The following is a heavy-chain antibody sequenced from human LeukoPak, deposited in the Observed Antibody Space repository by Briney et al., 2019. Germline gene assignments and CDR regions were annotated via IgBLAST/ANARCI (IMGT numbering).Heavy chain of an antibody. D-gene: IGHD2-2*01. J-gene: IGHJ4*02. Sequence: SETLSLTCTASGVSISSYYWSWIRQPPGKGLEWIGYIYTSGSTNYNPSLKSRVTISVDTSKNQFSLKLSSVTAADTAVYYCARHTGCSSTSCQFDYWGQGTLVTVSS. V-gene: IGHV4-4*09. CDR1: GVSISSYY. CDR3: ARHTGCSSTSCQFDY. CDR2: IYTSGST.